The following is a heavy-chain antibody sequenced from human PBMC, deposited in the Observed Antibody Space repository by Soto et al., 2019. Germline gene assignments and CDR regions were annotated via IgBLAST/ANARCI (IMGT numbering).Heavy chain of an antibody. CDR1: GGSISSANW. V-gene: IGHV4-4*02. CDR3: ARLSFSYGVDV. Sequence: SETLSLTCAVSGGSISSANWWTWVRQPPGKGLEWIGEIYHGGSTSYNPSLKSRVTLSLDKFKSHFSLNLTSVTAADTAVYYCARLSFSYGVDVWGQGTTVTVSS. CDR2: IYHGGST. J-gene: IGHJ6*02.